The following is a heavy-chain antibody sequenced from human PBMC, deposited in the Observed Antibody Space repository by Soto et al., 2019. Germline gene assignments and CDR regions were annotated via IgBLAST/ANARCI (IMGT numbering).Heavy chain of an antibody. CDR1: GFTFSSYA. J-gene: IGHJ4*02. Sequence: PVGSLRLSCGASGFTFSSYAMSWVRQAPGKGLEWVSTVSDSGSYTYYADSLKGRFTISRDNSKSTVYLQVNSLRAEDTARYYCAKDSTRGVTSTFDYWGQGTLVTVSS. V-gene: IGHV3-23*01. CDR3: AKDSTRGVTSTFDY. CDR2: VSDSGSYT. D-gene: IGHD2-21*02.